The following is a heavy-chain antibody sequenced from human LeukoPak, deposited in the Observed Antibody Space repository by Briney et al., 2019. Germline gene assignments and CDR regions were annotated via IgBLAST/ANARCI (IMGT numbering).Heavy chain of an antibody. J-gene: IGHJ4*02. D-gene: IGHD1-20*01. Sequence: GGSPRLSCAASGFTFSNYMMHWVRQAPGKGLVWVLRIKSDGITITYADSVKGRFTISRDNAKNTLYLQMNSLRAEDTAVYYCLRDLNWSLDQWGQGTLVTVSS. CDR1: GFTFSNYM. CDR2: IKSDGITI. V-gene: IGHV3-74*01. CDR3: LRDLNWSLDQ.